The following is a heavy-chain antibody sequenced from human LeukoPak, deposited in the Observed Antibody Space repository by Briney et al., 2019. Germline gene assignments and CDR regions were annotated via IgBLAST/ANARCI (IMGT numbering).Heavy chain of an antibody. V-gene: IGHV4-4*07. Sequence: SETLSLTCTVSGGSISSYYWSWIRQPAGKGLEWIGRIYTSGSTNYNPSLKSRVTMSVDTSKNQFSLKLSSVTAADTAVYYCARVAAPPRFYYYYMGVWGKGTTVTVSS. D-gene: IGHD6-6*01. J-gene: IGHJ6*03. CDR2: IYTSGST. CDR3: ARVAAPPRFYYYYMGV. CDR1: GGSISSYY.